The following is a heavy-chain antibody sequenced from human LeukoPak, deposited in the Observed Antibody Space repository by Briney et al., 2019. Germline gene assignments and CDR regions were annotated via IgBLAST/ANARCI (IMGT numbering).Heavy chain of an antibody. Sequence: AGGCLRLSCAASGFTVSSNYMSWVRQAPGKGLEWVSVIYSGDNTFYADSVKGRFTISRDNSENTLYLQMNSLRAEDTAVYYCARHGSITMVRGRLRYFYMDVWGKGTTVTISS. CDR3: ARHGSITMVRGRLRYFYMDV. CDR1: GFTVSSNY. CDR2: IYSGDNT. V-gene: IGHV3-53*01. D-gene: IGHD3-10*01. J-gene: IGHJ6*03.